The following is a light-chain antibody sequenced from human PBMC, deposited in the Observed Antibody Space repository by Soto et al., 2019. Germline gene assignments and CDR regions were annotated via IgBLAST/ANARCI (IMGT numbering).Light chain of an antibody. Sequence: EIVWTQSPGTLSLSPGERATLSCRASQSVSSSYLAWYQQKPGQAPRLLIYGTSSRATGMPDRFSGSGSGTYFPLTISRLEPEDFAVYYWQQYGSLYTFGQGTKLEIK. CDR3: QQYGSLYT. V-gene: IGKV3-20*01. CDR2: GTS. J-gene: IGKJ2*01. CDR1: QSVSSSY.